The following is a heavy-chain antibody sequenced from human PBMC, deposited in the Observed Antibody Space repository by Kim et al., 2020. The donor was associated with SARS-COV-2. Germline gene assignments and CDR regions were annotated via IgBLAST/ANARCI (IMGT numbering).Heavy chain of an antibody. V-gene: IGHV3-48*03. D-gene: IGHD5-12*01. J-gene: IGHJ4*02. CDR1: GFIFPNYE. CDR3: SRRVPYGGYDV. Sequence: GGSLRLSCVASGFIFPNYEMIWVRQAPGKGLEFVAFINRAGTTVDFGESVRGRFSISRDDTAMSVHLQMTDLRVDDTALYYCSRRVPYGGYDVWGQGTLAIVSS. CDR2: INRAGTTV.